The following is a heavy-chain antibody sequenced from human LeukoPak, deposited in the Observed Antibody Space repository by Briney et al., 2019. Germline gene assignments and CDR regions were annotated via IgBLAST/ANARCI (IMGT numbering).Heavy chain of an antibody. CDR3: ARGHPGYYDNSGYLPLDY. CDR2: ISAYSGNT. D-gene: IGHD3-22*01. CDR1: GYTFSSYG. V-gene: IGHV1-18*01. Sequence: ASVKVSCEAFGYTFSSYGISCVRQAPGQGLEWMGWISAYSGNTNYAQKLQGRVTMTADTSTNTAYMELRSLRSDDTAVYYCARGHPGYYDNSGYLPLDYWGQGTLVTASS. J-gene: IGHJ4*02.